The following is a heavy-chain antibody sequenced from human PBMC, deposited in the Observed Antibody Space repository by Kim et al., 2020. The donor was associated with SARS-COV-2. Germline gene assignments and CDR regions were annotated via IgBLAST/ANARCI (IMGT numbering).Heavy chain of an antibody. CDR2: IYYSGST. V-gene: IGHV4-59*01. Sequence: SETLSLTCTVSGGSISSYYWSWIRQPPGKGLEWIGYIYYSGSTNYNPSLKSRVTISVDTSKNQFSLKLSSVTAADTAVYYCARDGGDYGSAFYGMDVWGQGTTVTVSS. CDR1: GGSISSYY. D-gene: IGHD3-10*01. CDR3: ARDGGDYGSAFYGMDV. J-gene: IGHJ6*02.